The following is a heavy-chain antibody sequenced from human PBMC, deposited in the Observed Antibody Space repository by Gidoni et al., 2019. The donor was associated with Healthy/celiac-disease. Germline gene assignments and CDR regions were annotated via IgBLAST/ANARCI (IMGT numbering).Heavy chain of an antibody. CDR1: GYTFTSYY. Sequence: QVQLVQSGAEVKKPGASVKVSCKASGYTFTSYYMHWVRQAPGQGLEWMGIINPSGGSTSYAQKFQGRVTMTRDTSTSTVYMELSSLRSEDTAVYYCARVADYYDSSGYPRGYFDYWGQGTLVTVSS. D-gene: IGHD3-22*01. J-gene: IGHJ4*02. CDR2: INPSGGST. V-gene: IGHV1-46*01. CDR3: ARVADYYDSSGYPRGYFDY.